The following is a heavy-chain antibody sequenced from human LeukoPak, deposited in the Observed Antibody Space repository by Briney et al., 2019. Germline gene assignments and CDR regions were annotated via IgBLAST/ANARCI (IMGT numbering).Heavy chain of an antibody. Sequence: GGSLRLSCAASGFTFSSYSMNWVRQAPGQGLEWVSSISSSSSYIYYADSVKGRFTISRDNAKNPLYLQMNSLRAEDTAVYYCAREGGSPPGYYYYYMDVWGKGTTVTVSS. CDR3: AREGGSPPGYYYYYMDV. CDR2: ISSSSSYI. CDR1: GFTFSSYS. V-gene: IGHV3-21*01. J-gene: IGHJ6*03.